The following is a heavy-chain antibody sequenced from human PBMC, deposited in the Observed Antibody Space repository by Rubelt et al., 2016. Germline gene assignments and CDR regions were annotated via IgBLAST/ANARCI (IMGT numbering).Heavy chain of an antibody. Sequence: QVQLVQSGAAVKKPGASVKVSCKVSGYTLTELSMHWVRQAPGKGLEWMGGFDPEDGETIYALKCRGRVTMAEDTSIDTAYMELSSLRAEDTAVYYCATGAYASYFDYWGQGTLVTVSS. D-gene: IGHD2-2*01. J-gene: IGHJ4*02. CDR3: ATGAYASYFDY. V-gene: IGHV1-24*01. CDR2: FDPEDGET. CDR1: GYTLTELS.